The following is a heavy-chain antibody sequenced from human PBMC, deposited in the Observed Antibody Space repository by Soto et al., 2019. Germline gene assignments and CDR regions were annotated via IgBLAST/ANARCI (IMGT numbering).Heavy chain of an antibody. CDR2: ISPGSRYP. CDR1: GFTFGDSY. D-gene: IGHD2-15*01. Sequence: GGSLRLFCPDAGFTFGDSYISWIRQAPGKGLEWLSYISPGSRYPAYADSVKGRFTIPRDNAERSLYLQMMSLTAEDTAIYYCVRGGGGGLFDPWGQGTMVTVSS. J-gene: IGHJ5*02. CDR3: VRGGGGGLFDP. V-gene: IGHV3-11*06.